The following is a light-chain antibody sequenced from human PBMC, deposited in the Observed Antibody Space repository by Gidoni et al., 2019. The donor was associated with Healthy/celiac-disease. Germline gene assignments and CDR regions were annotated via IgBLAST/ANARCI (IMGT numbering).Light chain of an antibody. CDR1: HSLLHSNGYNY. J-gene: IGKJ2*04. V-gene: IGKV2-28*01. CDR3: MQALQTPCS. CDR2: LGS. Sequence: IVMTQSPLSLPVTPGEPASISCRSSHSLLHSNGYNYLDWYLQKPGQSPQLLIYLGSNRASGVPDRFSGSGSGTDFTLKISRVEAEDVGVYYCMQALQTPCSFGQGTKLEIK.